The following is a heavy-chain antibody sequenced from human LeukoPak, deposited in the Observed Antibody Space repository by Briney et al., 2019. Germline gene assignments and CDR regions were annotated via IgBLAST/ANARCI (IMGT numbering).Heavy chain of an antibody. J-gene: IGHJ4*02. V-gene: IGHV4-39*01. CDR2: IYYTGST. Sequence: AETLSLTCTVSGGTLSSSSSYWGWIRQPPGTGLEWIGSIYYTGSTYYNPSLKSRVAISVDTSKNQFSLRLSSVTAADTAVCYCARSPAAGFFDYWGQGTLVTVSS. D-gene: IGHD6-13*01. CDR3: ARSPAAGFFDY. CDR1: GGTLSSSSSY.